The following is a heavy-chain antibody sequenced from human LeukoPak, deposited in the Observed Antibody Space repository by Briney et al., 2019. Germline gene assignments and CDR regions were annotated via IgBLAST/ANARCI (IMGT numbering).Heavy chain of an antibody. CDR3: ARGPNYIVVVPAATGWFDP. CDR1: GFTFSSYS. J-gene: IGHJ5*02. CDR2: ISSSNSTI. D-gene: IGHD2-2*01. V-gene: IGHV3-48*04. Sequence: GGSLRLSCAASGFTFSSYSMNWVRQAPGKGLEWVSYISSSNSTIYYADSVKGRFTISRDNAKNSLYLQMNSLRAEDRAVYYCARGPNYIVVVPAATGWFDPWGHGNLVTVSS.